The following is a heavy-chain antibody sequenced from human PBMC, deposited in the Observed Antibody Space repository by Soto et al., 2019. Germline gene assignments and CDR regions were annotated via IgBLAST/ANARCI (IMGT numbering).Heavy chain of an antibody. D-gene: IGHD2-15*01. CDR2: IYPGDSDT. Sequence: GESLKISCKGSGYSFTSYWIGWVRQMPGKGLEWMGIIYPGDSDTRYSPSFQGQVTISADKSISTAYLQWSSLKASDTARYYCARGQGPTVVTEDVYYYYGMDVWGQGTTVTVS. J-gene: IGHJ6*02. CDR1: GYSFTSYW. CDR3: ARGQGPTVVTEDVYYYYGMDV. V-gene: IGHV5-51*01.